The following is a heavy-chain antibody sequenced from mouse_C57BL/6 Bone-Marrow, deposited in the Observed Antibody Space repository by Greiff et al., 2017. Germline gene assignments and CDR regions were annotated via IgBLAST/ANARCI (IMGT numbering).Heavy chain of an antibody. CDR2: SYPRSGNT. Sequence: QVQLQQSGAELARPGASVKLSCKASGYTFTSYGISWVKQRTGQGLEWIGESYPRSGNTYYNEKFKGKATLTADKSSSTAYMELRSLTSEDSAVYFCARSGWLLLDYWGQGTTLTVSS. CDR3: ARSGWLLLDY. V-gene: IGHV1-81*01. J-gene: IGHJ2*01. CDR1: GYTFTSYG. D-gene: IGHD2-3*01.